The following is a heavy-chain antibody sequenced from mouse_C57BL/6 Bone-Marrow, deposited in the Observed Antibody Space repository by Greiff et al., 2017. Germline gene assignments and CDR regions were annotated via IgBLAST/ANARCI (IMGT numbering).Heavy chain of an antibody. CDR1: GYTFTSYD. D-gene: IGHD1-1*01. J-gene: IGHJ1*03. Sequence: QVQLQQSGPELVKPGASVKLSCKASGYTFTSYDINWVKQRPGQGLEWIGWLYPRDGSTKYNEKFKGKATLTVDTSSSTAYMELHSLTSEDSAVYFCARGTTVVRNWYFDVWGTGTTVTVSS. CDR2: LYPRDGST. V-gene: IGHV1-85*01. CDR3: ARGTTVVRNWYFDV.